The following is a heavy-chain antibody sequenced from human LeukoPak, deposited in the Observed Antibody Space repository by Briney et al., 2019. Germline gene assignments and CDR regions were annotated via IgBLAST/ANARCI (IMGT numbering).Heavy chain of an antibody. J-gene: IGHJ4*02. CDR1: GYTFTGYY. Sequence: ASVKVSCKASGYTFTGYYMHWVRQAPGQGLEWMGRINPNSGGTSCAQKFQGRVTMTRDTSISTAYMELSRLRSDDTAAYYCASVYSNYGFDYWGQGTLVTVSS. CDR2: INPNSGGT. V-gene: IGHV1-2*06. CDR3: ASVYSNYGFDY. D-gene: IGHD4-11*01.